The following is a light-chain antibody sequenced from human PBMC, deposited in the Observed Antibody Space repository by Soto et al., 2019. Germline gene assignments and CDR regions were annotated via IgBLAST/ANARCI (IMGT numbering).Light chain of an antibody. CDR1: QTLLYRNGNNY. J-gene: IGKJ4*01. Sequence: DIVMTQSPLSLPVTPGEPASISCRSSQTLLYRNGNNYLDWYLQKPGQSPQLLIYLASNRDSGVHDRFSGSGPGTDFTLKISRVVAEDVGVYYCMQALQTPLTFGGGTKMEIK. CDR3: MQALQTPLT. CDR2: LAS. V-gene: IGKV2-28*01.